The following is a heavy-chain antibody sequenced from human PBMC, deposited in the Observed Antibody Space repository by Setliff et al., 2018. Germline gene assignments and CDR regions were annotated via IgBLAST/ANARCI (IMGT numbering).Heavy chain of an antibody. D-gene: IGHD3-3*01. V-gene: IGHV4-39*01. CDR3: VRMSGFQYFDF. CDR2: IYHGGKT. Sequence: SETLSLTCTVSGGSISSGVYYWGWIRQPPGKGLEWIGRIYHGGKTYYNTSLERRLTISVDTSKNQFSLSLSSVTAADTAVYYCVRMSGFQYFDFWGQGAPVTVPQ. J-gene: IGHJ4*02. CDR1: GGSISSGVYY.